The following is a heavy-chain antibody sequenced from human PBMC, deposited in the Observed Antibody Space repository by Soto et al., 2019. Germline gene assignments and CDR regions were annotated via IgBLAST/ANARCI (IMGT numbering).Heavy chain of an antibody. V-gene: IGHV1-2*02. J-gene: IGHJ1*01. D-gene: IGHD1-1*01. CDR2: INPKNGGI. Sequence: ASVKVSCRSSGYTFTDFYSHWVRQVPGQGLEWVGWINPKNGGINYAQKFQGRVTMTRDTSVNKSYMDLNRLNFDDSAIYYCVRGRSVLYLDLWGRGIQVSVSS. CDR3: VRGRSVLYLDL. CDR1: GYTFTDFY.